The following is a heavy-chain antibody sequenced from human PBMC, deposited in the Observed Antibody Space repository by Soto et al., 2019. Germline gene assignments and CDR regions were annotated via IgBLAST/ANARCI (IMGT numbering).Heavy chain of an antibody. V-gene: IGHV4-34*01. CDR1: GGSFSGYY. CDR3: ARGGYCSSTSCYGLYGMDV. J-gene: IGHJ6*02. D-gene: IGHD2-2*01. CDR2: INHSGST. Sequence: QVQLQQWGAGLLKPSETLSLTCAVYGGSFSGYYWSWIRQPPGKGLEWIGDINHSGSTNYNPSLKSRITISVDTSKDQFSLKLSSVTAADTGVYYCARGGYCSSTSCYGLYGMDVWGQGTTVTVSS.